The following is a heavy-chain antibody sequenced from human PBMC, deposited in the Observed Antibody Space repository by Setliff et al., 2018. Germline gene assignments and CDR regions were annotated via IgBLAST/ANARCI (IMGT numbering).Heavy chain of an antibody. CDR2: VSYDGNNN. Sequence: GGSLRLSCEGSGFIFTKYFMSWFRQAPGKGLEWLAVVSYDGNNNYYGDSVKGRFTISRDNSKNTVFLQLNSLRDDDTAVYYCARAPNIFAGNFDFWGQGALVTVSS. D-gene: IGHD2-21*01. V-gene: IGHV3-30-3*01. CDR3: ARAPNIFAGNFDF. J-gene: IGHJ4*02. CDR1: GFIFTKYF.